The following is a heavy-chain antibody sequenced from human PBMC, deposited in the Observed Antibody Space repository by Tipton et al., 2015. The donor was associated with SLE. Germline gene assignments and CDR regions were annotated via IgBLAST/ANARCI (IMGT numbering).Heavy chain of an antibody. CDR1: GDSIRPYY. CDR3: ARDVMGRTTTDRGTYQYYYYMDF. V-gene: IGHV4-59*01. J-gene: IGHJ6*03. D-gene: IGHD3-10*01. CDR2: VYYSGIT. Sequence: TLSLTCNVSGDSIRPYYWSWIRQPPGKGLEWIAYVYYSGITKYNPSLKSRVTISLDTSKKQFSLTVTSVAAADTAVYYCARDVMGRTTTDRGTYQYYYYMDFWGKGTTVTVSS.